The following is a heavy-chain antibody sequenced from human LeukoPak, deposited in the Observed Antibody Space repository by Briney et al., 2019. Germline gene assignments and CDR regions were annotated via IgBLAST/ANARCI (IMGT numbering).Heavy chain of an antibody. D-gene: IGHD6-19*01. CDR1: GVSTTNGIYY. Sequence: SETLSLTCTVSGVSTTNGIYYWAWIRQSPGKGLEWIGSVHNDGSTYYNLSLRSRVTMSIDTSKNQFSLRLNSVTAADTAVYYSARHAEYNSGWHFYLDHWGQGILVTVSS. J-gene: IGHJ4*02. CDR3: ARHAEYNSGWHFYLDH. V-gene: IGHV4-39*01. CDR2: VHNDGST.